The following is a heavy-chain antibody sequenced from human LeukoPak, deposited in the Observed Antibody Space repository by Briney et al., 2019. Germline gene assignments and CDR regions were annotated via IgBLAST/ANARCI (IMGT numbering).Heavy chain of an antibody. CDR2: IDPSDSYT. V-gene: IGHV5-10-1*01. Sequence: PGESLVLSCQGSGYIFNSYWIRRVRDLPGKGLESRGEIDPSDSYTNYSPSFQGHVTTSADKSIHAAYLLWSSLKASDAAMYYCARRYYGSGRYFDLWGRGTLVTVSS. J-gene: IGHJ2*01. D-gene: IGHD3-10*01. CDR1: GYIFNSYW. CDR3: ARRYYGSGRYFDL.